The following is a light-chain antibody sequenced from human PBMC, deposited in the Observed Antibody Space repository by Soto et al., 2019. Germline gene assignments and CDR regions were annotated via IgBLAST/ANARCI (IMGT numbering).Light chain of an antibody. CDR3: QQYNNWPGT. Sequence: EFVLTQSPGTLSLSQGERATLSCRASQSPSSSYFAWYQQKPGQSPRLLIFGASIRATGIPARFSGSGSGTEFTLTIGSLQSEDCALYYCQQYNNWPGTFGQGTKV. V-gene: IGKV3-15*01. J-gene: IGKJ1*01. CDR2: GAS. CDR1: QSPSSS.